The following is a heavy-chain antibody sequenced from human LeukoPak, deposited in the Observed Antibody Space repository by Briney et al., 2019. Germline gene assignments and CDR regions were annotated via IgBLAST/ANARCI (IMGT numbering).Heavy chain of an antibody. D-gene: IGHD6-13*01. CDR2: INHSGST. CDR1: GGSFSSHY. CDR3: ARIRPYSSSPGGDYFDY. V-gene: IGHV4-34*01. Sequence: PSETLSLTCAVYGGSFSSHYWSWIRQPPGKGLEWIGEINHSGSTNYNPSLKSRVTISVDTSRNQFSLKLSSVTAADTAVYYCARIRPYSSSPGGDYFDYWGQGTLVTVSS. J-gene: IGHJ4*02.